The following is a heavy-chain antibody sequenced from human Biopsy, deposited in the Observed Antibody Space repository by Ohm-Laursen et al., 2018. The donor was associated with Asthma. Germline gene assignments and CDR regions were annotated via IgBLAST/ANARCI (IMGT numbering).Heavy chain of an antibody. CDR2: VNTGNGDT. D-gene: IGHD3-9*01. CDR3: ARTYYDFLTGQVKDVFGV. Sequence: ASVKVSCKASGYNFISFAIHWVRQAPGQRLEWMGWVNTGNGDTKYSQKFQGRATITRDTSASKAYMELRSLRSEDTATYYCARTYYDFLTGQVKDVFGVWGQGTMVTVSS. V-gene: IGHV1-3*04. J-gene: IGHJ3*01. CDR1: GYNFISFA.